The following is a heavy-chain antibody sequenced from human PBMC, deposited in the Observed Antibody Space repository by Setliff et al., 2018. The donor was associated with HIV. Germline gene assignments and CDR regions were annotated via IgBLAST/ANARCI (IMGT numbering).Heavy chain of an antibody. Sequence: ASVKVSCKASGYSFINYGISWVRQAPGQGPEWMGWISPYTGNTDYAPRLLGRVTMTTDTSTSTAYLELRSLTSDDTAVYYCARARLQGIVTAVGPRDNCLDPWGQGTRVTVSS. CDR3: ARARLQGIVTAVGPRDNCLDP. J-gene: IGHJ5*02. CDR1: GYSFINYG. V-gene: IGHV1-18*01. D-gene: IGHD1-26*01. CDR2: ISPYTGNT.